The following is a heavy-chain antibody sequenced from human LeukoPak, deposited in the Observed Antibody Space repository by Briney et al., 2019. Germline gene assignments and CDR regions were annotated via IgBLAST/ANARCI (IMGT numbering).Heavy chain of an antibody. CDR1: GGSISSSNW. V-gene: IGHV4-4*02. Sequence: KPSETLSLTCAVSGGSISSSNWWSWVRQPPGKGLEWIGEIYQSGSTNYNPSLKSRVTISVDKSKNQFSLKLSSVTAADTAVYYCARDNKGPTWGIAAPINWFDPWGQGTLVTVSS. CDR3: ARDNKGPTWGIAAPINWFDP. CDR2: IYQSGST. D-gene: IGHD6-13*01. J-gene: IGHJ5*02.